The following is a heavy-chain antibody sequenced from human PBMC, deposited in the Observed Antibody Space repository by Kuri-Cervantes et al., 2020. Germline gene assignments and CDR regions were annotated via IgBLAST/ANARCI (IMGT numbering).Heavy chain of an antibody. CDR1: GYSFTTHW. CDR2: IYPGDSDT. D-gene: IGHD2-15*01. Sequence: GGSLRLSCKGFGYSFTTHWLGWVRKMPGKGLEWMGIIYPGDSDTRYSPSFQGQVTISADKSISTAYLQWSSLKASDTAMYYCARPPLGCSGGSCDFDYWGQGTLVTVSS. J-gene: IGHJ4*02. V-gene: IGHV5-51*01. CDR3: ARPPLGCSGGSCDFDY.